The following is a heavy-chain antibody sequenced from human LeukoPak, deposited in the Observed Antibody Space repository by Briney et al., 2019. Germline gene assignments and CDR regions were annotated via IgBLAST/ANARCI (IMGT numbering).Heavy chain of an antibody. Sequence: SQTLTLTCAISGDSVSSNSAAWNWIRQSPSRGLEWLGRTYYRSKWYNDYAVSVKSRITISPDTSKNQFSLQLNSVTPEDTAVYYCARDRGIAVAGPGYFDYWGQGTLVTVSS. J-gene: IGHJ4*02. V-gene: IGHV6-1*01. D-gene: IGHD6-19*01. CDR1: GDSVSSNSAA. CDR3: ARDRGIAVAGPGYFDY. CDR2: TYYRSKWYN.